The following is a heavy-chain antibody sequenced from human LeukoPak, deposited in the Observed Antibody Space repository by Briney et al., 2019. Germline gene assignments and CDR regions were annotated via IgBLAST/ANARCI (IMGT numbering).Heavy chain of an antibody. V-gene: IGHV3-30*02. J-gene: IGHJ4*02. Sequence: GGSLRLSCAASGFTFNKHGMHWVRQAPGKGLEWVAFIRYDGSNKYYADSVKGRFTISRDNSKNTLYLQMNSLRAEDTAVYYCARVVPPTDYGSGSYFWDPYYFDYWGQGTLVTVSS. CDR1: GFTFNKHG. CDR3: ARVVPPTDYGSGSYFWDPYYFDY. CDR2: IRYDGSNK. D-gene: IGHD3-10*01.